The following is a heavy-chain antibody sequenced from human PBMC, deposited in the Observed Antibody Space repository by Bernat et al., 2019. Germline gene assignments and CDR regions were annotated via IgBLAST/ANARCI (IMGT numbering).Heavy chain of an antibody. CDR1: GGSISSVIYS. Sequence: QLQLQESGPGLVKPSETLSLSCTVSGGSISSVIYSWGWIRQPPGKGLEWIGSIYYSGSTYYNPSLKSRVTISVDTSNNQFSLKLSSVTAADTAVYYCARSRGEIVGATTKAFDIWGQGTMVTVSS. V-gene: IGHV4-39*01. J-gene: IGHJ3*02. D-gene: IGHD1-26*01. CDR3: ARSRGEIVGATTKAFDI. CDR2: IYYSGST.